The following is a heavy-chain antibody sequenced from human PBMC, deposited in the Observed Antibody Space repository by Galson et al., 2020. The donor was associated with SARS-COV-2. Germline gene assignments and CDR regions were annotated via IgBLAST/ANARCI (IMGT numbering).Heavy chain of an antibody. CDR2: IWYDGSNQ. V-gene: IGHV3-33*06. J-gene: IGHJ6*02. CDR3: AKGWMYYYYGMDV. Sequence: GGSLRLSCAASGFTFSSYAMHWVRQAPGKGLGWVAVIWYDGSNQYYADSVTGRFIISRDNSKNTLNLQMNSLRAEDTAVYYCAKGWMYYYYGMDVWGQGTTVTVSS. CDR1: GFTFSSYA. D-gene: IGHD2-2*03.